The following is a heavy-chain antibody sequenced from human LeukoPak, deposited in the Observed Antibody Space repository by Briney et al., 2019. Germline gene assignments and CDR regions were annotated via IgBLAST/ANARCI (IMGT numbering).Heavy chain of an antibody. CDR1: GGTFSSYA. Sequence: SVKVSCKASGGTFSSYAISWVRQAPGQGLEWMGGIIPIFGTANYAQKFQGRVTITADESTSTAYMELSSLRSEDTAVYYCARDRMPIGVVPQPEPNDVFDIWAKGTRVTVFS. V-gene: IGHV1-69*13. D-gene: IGHD2-21*01. J-gene: IGHJ3*02. CDR3: ARDRMPIGVVPQPEPNDVFDI. CDR2: IIPIFGTA.